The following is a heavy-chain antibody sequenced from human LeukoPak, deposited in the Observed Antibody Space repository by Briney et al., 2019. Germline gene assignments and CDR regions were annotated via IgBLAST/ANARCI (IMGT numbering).Heavy chain of an antibody. Sequence: GGSLRLSCAASGFSFSRYWMSWVRQVPRKGLEWVANIKQDGSEKYYVDSVKGRFTISRDNAKNSLYLQMNSLRAEDTAVYYCARVPSSSWYGWYFDYWGQGTLVTVSS. J-gene: IGHJ4*02. CDR2: IKQDGSEK. V-gene: IGHV3-7*03. CDR3: ARVPSSSWYGWYFDY. D-gene: IGHD6-13*01. CDR1: GFSFSRYW.